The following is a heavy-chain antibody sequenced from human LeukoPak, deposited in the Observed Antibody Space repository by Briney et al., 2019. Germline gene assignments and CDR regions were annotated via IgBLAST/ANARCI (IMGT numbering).Heavy chain of an antibody. CDR3: ARELVPAALDY. CDR2: ISGSGSST. J-gene: IGHJ4*02. D-gene: IGHD2-2*01. CDR1: GFTFTSYA. Sequence: GGSLRPSCAASGFTFTSYAINWVRQAPGKGLKWVSAISGSGSSTYYADSVKGRFTISRDNSKNTLYLQMNSLRTEDTAVYYCARELVPAALDYWGQGTLVTVSS. V-gene: IGHV3-23*01.